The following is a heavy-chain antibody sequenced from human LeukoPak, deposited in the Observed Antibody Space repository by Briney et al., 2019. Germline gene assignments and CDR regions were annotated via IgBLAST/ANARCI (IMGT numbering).Heavy chain of an antibody. D-gene: IGHD2-2*01. V-gene: IGHV1-69*01. CDR2: IIPIFGTA. J-gene: IGHJ4*02. CDR1: GGTFSSYA. Sequence: SVKVSCKASGGTFSSYAISWVRQAPGQGLEWMGGIIPIFGTANYAQKFQGRVTITADESTSTDYMELSSLRSEDTAVYYCARPYCSSTSCSNYFDYWGQGTLVTVSS. CDR3: ARPYCSSTSCSNYFDY.